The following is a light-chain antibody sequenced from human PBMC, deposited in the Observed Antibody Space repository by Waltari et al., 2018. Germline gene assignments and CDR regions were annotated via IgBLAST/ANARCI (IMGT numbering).Light chain of an antibody. Sequence: QSVLTQPPSVSWAPGQRVTISCTGGTSNLGAAYDVHWYQHLPGAAPKLLFSGNSNRPAGVPDRFSGSKSLTSASLVITGLQAEDEADYYCQSFDGSLNGWVFGGGTKLTVL. CDR1: TSNLGAAYD. V-gene: IGLV1-40*01. CDR2: GNS. CDR3: QSFDGSLNGWV. J-gene: IGLJ3*02.